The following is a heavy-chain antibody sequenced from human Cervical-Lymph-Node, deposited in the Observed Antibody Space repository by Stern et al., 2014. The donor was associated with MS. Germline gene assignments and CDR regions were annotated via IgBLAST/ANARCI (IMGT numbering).Heavy chain of an antibody. CDR3: ATTRWDLFTWNWFDP. D-gene: IGHD1-26*01. CDR1: GGSISSSGYY. Sequence: QVQLVESGPGLVKPSQTLSLTCTVSGGSISSSGYYWSWIRQPADKGLEWIGRIHDSGSTYYNPSLKRRVTISMDTAKNQFSLKRTSVTAADTAVYYCATTRWDLFTWNWFDPWGQGTLVTVSS. V-gene: IGHV4-61*02. CDR2: IHDSGST. J-gene: IGHJ5*02.